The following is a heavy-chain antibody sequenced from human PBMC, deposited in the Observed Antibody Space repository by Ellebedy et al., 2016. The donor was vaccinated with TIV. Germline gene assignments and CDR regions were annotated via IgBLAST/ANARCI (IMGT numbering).Heavy chain of an antibody. CDR2: IYSSGNT. D-gene: IGHD3-16*01. CDR1: GGSISNYY. Sequence: MPSETLSLTCSVSGGSISNYYWTWIRQTPGKALEWIGQIYSSGNTMANPSLKSRVTISVDTSKNQFSLKVNSVTAADTAVYYCARGVQVGGAYFGMDVWGQGTTVTVSS. CDR3: ARGVQVGGAYFGMDV. V-gene: IGHV4-59*01. J-gene: IGHJ6*02.